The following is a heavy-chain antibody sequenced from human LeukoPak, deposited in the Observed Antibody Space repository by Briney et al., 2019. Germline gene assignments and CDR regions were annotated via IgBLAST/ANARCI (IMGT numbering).Heavy chain of an antibody. CDR3: ARLKWGTTSWFDP. J-gene: IGHJ5*01. Sequence: SETLSLTCTVTDGSINNYYWNWLRQPPGKRLEWIGYIYDNGSTNYNASLKSRVTMSVDTSKNQFSLKLSSVTAADTAVYYCARLKWGTTSWFDPWGQGTLVTVAS. D-gene: IGHD1-1*01. CDR1: DGSINNYY. V-gene: IGHV4-59*08. CDR2: IYDNGST.